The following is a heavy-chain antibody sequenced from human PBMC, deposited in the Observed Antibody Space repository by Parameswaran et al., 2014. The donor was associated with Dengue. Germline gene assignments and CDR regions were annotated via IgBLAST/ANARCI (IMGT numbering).Heavy chain of an antibody. D-gene: IGHD2-2*01. CDR2: IIPIFDTA. CDR3: ATGKFQPQSAPEYFQR. J-gene: IGHJ1*01. Sequence: SWVRQAPGQGFEWMGGIIPIFDTANYAVKFQDRVTMTADESTSTAYMELSSLTSEDTAVYYCATGKFQPQSAPEYFQRWGQGTLVTVS. V-gene: IGHV1-69*01.